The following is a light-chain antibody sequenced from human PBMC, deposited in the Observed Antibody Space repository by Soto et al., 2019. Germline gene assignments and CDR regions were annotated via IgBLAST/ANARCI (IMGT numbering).Light chain of an antibody. CDR2: DVS. J-gene: IGLJ2*01. CDR1: SSDVGGYDY. CDR3: SSYTSSSTLVV. V-gene: IGLV2-14*01. Sequence: SALTQPASVSGSPGQSITLSCTGTSSDVGGYDYASWYQQHPGKAPKLMIYDVSNRPSGVSNRFSGSKSGNTASLTISGLQAEDEADYYCSSYTSSSTLVVFGGGTKLTVL.